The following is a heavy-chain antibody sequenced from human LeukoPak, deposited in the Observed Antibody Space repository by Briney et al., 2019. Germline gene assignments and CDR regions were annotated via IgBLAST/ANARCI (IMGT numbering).Heavy chain of an antibody. CDR2: LNPQTGDT. J-gene: IGHJ4*02. D-gene: IGHD5-12*01. CDR3: ARGRRYSGYDSLGY. Sequence: GASVKVSCKASGYAFSAYYMHWVRQAPGQGLEWMGWLNPQTGDTHFAQKFQGRVTITRNTSISTAYMELSSLRSEDTAVYFCARGRRYSGYDSLGYWGQGTLVTVSS. V-gene: IGHV1-8*03. CDR1: GYAFSAYY.